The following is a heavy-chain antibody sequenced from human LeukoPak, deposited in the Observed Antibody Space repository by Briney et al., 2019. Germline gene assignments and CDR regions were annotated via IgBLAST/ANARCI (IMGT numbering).Heavy chain of an antibody. V-gene: IGHV4-39*01. D-gene: IGHD3-16*02. CDR2: IYYSGST. J-gene: IGHJ4*02. Sequence: PSETLSLTCTVSGGSISSRSYYWGWIRQPPGKGLEWIGSIYYSGSTYYNPSLKSRVTISVDTSKNQFSLKLSSVTAADTAVYYCARSSLGGYPYFDYWGQGTLVTVSS. CDR1: GGSISSRSYY. CDR3: ARSSLGGYPYFDY.